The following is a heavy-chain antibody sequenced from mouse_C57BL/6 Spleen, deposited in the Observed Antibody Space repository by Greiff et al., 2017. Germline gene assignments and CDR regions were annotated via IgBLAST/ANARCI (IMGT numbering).Heavy chain of an antibody. CDR2: INPNSGST. V-gene: IGHV1-64*01. CDR1: GYTFTSYW. J-gene: IGHJ2*01. CDR3: ARSLGVVANYFDY. Sequence: QVQLQQPGAELVKPGASVKLSCKASGYTFTSYWMHWVKQRPGQGLEWIGMINPNSGSTNYNEKFKSKATLTVDKSSSTAYVQLSSLTSEDSAVYYSARSLGVVANYFDYWGQGTTLTVSS. D-gene: IGHD1-1*01.